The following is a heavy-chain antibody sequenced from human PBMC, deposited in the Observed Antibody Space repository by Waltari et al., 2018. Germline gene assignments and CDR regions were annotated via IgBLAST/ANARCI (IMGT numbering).Heavy chain of an antibody. CDR1: GYTFTSYD. CDR3: ARMPVAVVAARDY. Sequence: QVQLVQSGAEVKKPGASVKVSCKASGYTFTSYDINWVRQATGQGLEWMGWMNPSRGNTGYAQKFQGRVTMTRNTSRSTAYTELGSLGSGDTAVYYWARMPVAVVAARDYWGQGTLVTVSS. D-gene: IGHD2-15*01. J-gene: IGHJ4*02. V-gene: IGHV1-8*01. CDR2: MNPSRGNT.